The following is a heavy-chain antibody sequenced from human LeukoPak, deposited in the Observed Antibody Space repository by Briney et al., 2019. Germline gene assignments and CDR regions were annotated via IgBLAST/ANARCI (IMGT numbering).Heavy chain of an antibody. J-gene: IGHJ6*02. CDR1: GYTFTSYD. D-gene: IGHD3-22*01. Sequence: ASVRVSCKASGYTFTSYDINWVRQATGQGLEWMGWMNPNSGNTGYAQKFQGRVTTTRNTSISTAYMELSSLRSEDTAVYYCARGLTYYYDSSGYSGYYYYYGMDVWGQGTTVTVSS. CDR2: MNPNSGNT. CDR3: ARGLTYYYDSSGYSGYYYYYGMDV. V-gene: IGHV1-8*01.